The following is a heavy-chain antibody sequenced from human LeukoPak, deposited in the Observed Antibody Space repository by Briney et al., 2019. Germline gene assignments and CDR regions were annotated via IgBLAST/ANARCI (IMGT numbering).Heavy chain of an antibody. CDR3: ARSKSSSSPNFDY. CDR2: ISYDGSNK. CDR1: GFTFSSYW. Sequence: TGGSLRLSCAASGFTFSSYWMSWVRQAPGKGLEWVAIISYDGSNKYYADSVKGRFTISRDNSKSTLYLQMNSLRAEDTAVYHCARSKSSSSPNFDYWGQGTLVTVSS. D-gene: IGHD6-6*01. J-gene: IGHJ4*02. V-gene: IGHV3-30-3*01.